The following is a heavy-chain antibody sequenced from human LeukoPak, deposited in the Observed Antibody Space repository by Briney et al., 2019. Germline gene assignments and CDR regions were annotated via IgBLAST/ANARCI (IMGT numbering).Heavy chain of an antibody. J-gene: IGHJ5*02. V-gene: IGHV3-48*01. CDR3: ASGSGSYDP. D-gene: IGHD3-10*01. CDR1: GFTFSSYS. CDR2: ISSSSSTI. Sequence: GGPLRLSCAASGFTFSSYSMNWVRQAPGKGLEWVSYISSSSSTIYYADSVKGRFTISRDNAKNSPYLQMNSLRAEDTAVYYCASGSGSYDPWGQGTLVTVSS.